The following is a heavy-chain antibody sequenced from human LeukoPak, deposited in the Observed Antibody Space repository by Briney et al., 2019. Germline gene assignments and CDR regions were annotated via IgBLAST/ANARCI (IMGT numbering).Heavy chain of an antibody. D-gene: IGHD5-24*01. CDR1: GYTFTSYD. CDR3: ARGRRIRDGYNLGY. CDR2: MNPNSGNT. V-gene: IGHV1-8*01. Sequence: ASVKVSCKASGYTFTSYDINWVRQATGQGLEWMGWMNPNSGNTCYAQKFQSRVTMTRNTSISTAYMELSSLRSEDTAVYYCARGRRIRDGYNLGYWGQGTLVTVSS. J-gene: IGHJ4*02.